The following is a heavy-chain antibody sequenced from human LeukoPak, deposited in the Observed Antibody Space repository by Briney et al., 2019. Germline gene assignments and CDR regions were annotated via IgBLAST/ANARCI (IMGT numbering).Heavy chain of an antibody. V-gene: IGHV3-9*01. J-gene: IGHJ5*02. CDR1: GFSFDDYA. Sequence: GGSLRLSCAASGFSFDDYAMHWVRQTPGKGLEWVSGISWNSDTIAYADSVKGRFTISRDNAKNSMYLQMNSLRAEDTALYYCGRRHSNGYYLSWGQGTLVTVSS. D-gene: IGHD3-22*01. CDR2: ISWNSDTI. CDR3: GRRHSNGYYLS.